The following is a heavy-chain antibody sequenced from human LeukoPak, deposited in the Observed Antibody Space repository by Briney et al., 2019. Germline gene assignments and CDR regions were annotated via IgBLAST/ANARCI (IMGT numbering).Heavy chain of an antibody. CDR2: IYYSGST. CDR3: ARVEEGYGSGRRENYYYYYMDV. CDR1: GGSISSYY. D-gene: IGHD3-10*01. Sequence: PSETLSLTCTVSGGSISSYYWSWIRQPPGKGLEWIGYIYYSGSTNCNPSLKSRVTISVDTSKNQFSLKLNSVTAADTAVYYCARVEEGYGSGRRENYYYYYMDVWGKGTTVTISS. V-gene: IGHV4-59*01. J-gene: IGHJ6*03.